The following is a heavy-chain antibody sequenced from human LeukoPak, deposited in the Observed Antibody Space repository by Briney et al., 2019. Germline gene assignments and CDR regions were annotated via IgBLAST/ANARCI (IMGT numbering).Heavy chain of an antibody. CDR2: ISGSGGST. Sequence: GGSLRLSCAASGFTFSSYAMSWVRQAPGKGLEWVSAISGSGGSTYYADSVKGRFTISRDNSKNTLCLQMNSLRAEDTAVYYCAKDTVIVPAAGFDYWGQGTLVTVSS. J-gene: IGHJ4*02. CDR3: AKDTVIVPAAGFDY. D-gene: IGHD2-2*01. V-gene: IGHV3-23*01. CDR1: GFTFSSYA.